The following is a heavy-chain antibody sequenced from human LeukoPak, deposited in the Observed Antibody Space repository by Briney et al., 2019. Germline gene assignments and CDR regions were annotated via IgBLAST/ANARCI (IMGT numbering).Heavy chain of an antibody. J-gene: IGHJ6*02. Sequence: GGSLRLSCAASGFTFSSYSMNWVRQAPGKGLEWVSSISSSSSYIYYADSVKGRFTISRDNAKNSLYLQMNSLRAEDTAVYYCARDLNYDSSGLKGPYYYYGMDVWGQGTTVTVSS. CDR1: GFTFSSYS. CDR3: ARDLNYDSSGLKGPYYYYGMDV. CDR2: ISSSSSYI. V-gene: IGHV3-21*01. D-gene: IGHD3-22*01.